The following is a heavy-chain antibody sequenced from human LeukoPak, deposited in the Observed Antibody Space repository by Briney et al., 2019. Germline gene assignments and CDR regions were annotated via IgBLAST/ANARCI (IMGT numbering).Heavy chain of an antibody. J-gene: IGHJ4*01. CDR2: IEKDGSEK. Sequence: GGSLRLSCAASGSTFSSYWMNWVRQAPGKGLEWVANIEKDGSEKNYVDSVKGRFTISRDNAKNSLYLQMNSLRAEDTAVYYCAAGSGWVIDFGGHGTLVAVSS. D-gene: IGHD1-26*01. CDR1: GSTFSSYW. CDR3: AAGSGWVIDF. V-gene: IGHV3-7*01.